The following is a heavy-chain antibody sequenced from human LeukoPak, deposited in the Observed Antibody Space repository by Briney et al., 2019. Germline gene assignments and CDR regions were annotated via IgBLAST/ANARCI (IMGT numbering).Heavy chain of an antibody. CDR1: GGSLSGFY. CDR2: VYYSGST. CDR3: ARDSTTMEARWFDP. J-gene: IGHJ5*02. Sequence: SETLSLTCTVSGGSLSGFYWSWIRQPPGAGLEWIGYVYYSGSTTYNPSLKRRVTISVHTSKNQFSLRLGSVTAADTAVYYCARDSTTMEARWFDPWGQGILVTVSS. V-gene: IGHV4-59*01. D-gene: IGHD1-26*01.